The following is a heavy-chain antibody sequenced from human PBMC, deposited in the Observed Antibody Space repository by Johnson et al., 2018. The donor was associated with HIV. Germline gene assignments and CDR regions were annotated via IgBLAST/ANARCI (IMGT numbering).Heavy chain of an antibody. J-gene: IGHJ3*02. CDR1: GFTFNNYG. D-gene: IGHD1-20*01. CDR2: IWHDGSNK. CDR3: TRDSGITGTTGDAFDI. V-gene: IGHV3-33*01. Sequence: QVQLVESGGGVVQPGRSLRLSCAASGFTFNNYGMHWVRQAPGKGLEWVAVIWHDGSNKFYLDSVKGRFTISRDTAKNSLYLQMNSLRAEDTALYYCTRDSGITGTTGDAFDIWGQGTMVTVSS.